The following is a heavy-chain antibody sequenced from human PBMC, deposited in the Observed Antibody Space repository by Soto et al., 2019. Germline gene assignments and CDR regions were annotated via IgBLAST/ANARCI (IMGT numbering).Heavy chain of an antibody. D-gene: IGHD4-17*01. V-gene: IGHV3-7*04. CDR1: GFTFSSYW. CDR3: ARDLASTTIPNY. J-gene: IGHJ4*02. Sequence: EVQLVESGGGLVQPGGSLRLSCVASGFTFSSYWMSWVRQAPGKGLEWVANIKQDGSEKYYVDSVKGRFTISRDNAKNSLYLQMNCLRAEDTAVYYCARDLASTTIPNYWGQGTLVTVSS. CDR2: IKQDGSEK.